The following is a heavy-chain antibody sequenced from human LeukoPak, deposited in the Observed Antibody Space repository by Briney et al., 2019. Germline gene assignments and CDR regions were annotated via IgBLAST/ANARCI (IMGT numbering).Heavy chain of an antibody. CDR1: GGSISSYY. CDR2: IYYSGST. V-gene: IGHV4-59*01. CDR3: ARGGAYYDILTGYSYNWFDP. Sequence: PSETLSLTCTVSGGSISSYYWSWIRQPPGNGLEWIGYIYYSGSTNYNPSLKSRVTISVDTSKNQFSLKLSSVTAADTVVYYCARGGAYYDILTGYSYNWFDPWGQGTLVTVSS. D-gene: IGHD3-9*01. J-gene: IGHJ5*02.